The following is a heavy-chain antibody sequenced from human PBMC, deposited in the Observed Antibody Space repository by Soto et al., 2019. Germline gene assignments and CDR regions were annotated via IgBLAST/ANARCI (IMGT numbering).Heavy chain of an antibody. CDR1: GFTFRNFV. CDR2: VTDSGGST. V-gene: IGHV3-23*01. Sequence: EVQVLESGGGLVQPGGSLRLSCTASGFTFRNFVMSWVRQAPGKGLEWVSTVTDSGGSTYYADSVKGRFTISRDNSKNTLYLQMNSLRAEDTAVYYYAKDRPVASAGAYDYWGQGTLVTVSS. J-gene: IGHJ4*02. CDR3: AKDRPVASAGAYDY. D-gene: IGHD6-13*01.